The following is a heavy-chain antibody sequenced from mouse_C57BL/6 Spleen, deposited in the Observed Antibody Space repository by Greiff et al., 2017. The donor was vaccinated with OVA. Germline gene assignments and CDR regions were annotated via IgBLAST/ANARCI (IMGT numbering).Heavy chain of an antibody. Sequence: EVQLQQSGPELVKPGASVKISCKASGYTFTDYYMNWVKQSHGKSLEWIGDINPNNGGTSYNQKFKGKATLTVDKSSSTAYMELRSLTSEDSAVYYCARRGYYGSSYDWDFDVWGTGTTVTVSS. J-gene: IGHJ1*03. CDR3: ARRGYYGSSYDWDFDV. V-gene: IGHV1-26*01. CDR1: GYTFTDYY. D-gene: IGHD1-1*01. CDR2: INPNNGGT.